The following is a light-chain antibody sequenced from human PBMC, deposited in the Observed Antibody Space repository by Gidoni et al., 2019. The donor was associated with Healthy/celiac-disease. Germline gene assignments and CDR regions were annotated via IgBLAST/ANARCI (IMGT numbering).Light chain of an antibody. J-gene: IGKJ2*01. Sequence: DIQMTQSPSSLSASVGDRVTITCRASQSISSYLNWYQQKPGKAPKLLIYAASSLQSGVPSRFSGSGSGTDFTLTISSLQPEYFATYYCQHSYSTPYTFGQXTKLEIK. CDR3: QHSYSTPYT. CDR2: AAS. V-gene: IGKV1-39*01. CDR1: QSISSY.